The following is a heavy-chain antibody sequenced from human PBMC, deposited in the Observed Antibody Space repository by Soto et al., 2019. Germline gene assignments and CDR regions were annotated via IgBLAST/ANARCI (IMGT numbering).Heavy chain of an antibody. CDR1: GYTFNTYG. J-gene: IGHJ5*02. CDR3: ARDPHEFWTSYWFDP. D-gene: IGHD3-3*01. CDR2: ISGYDGKT. V-gene: IGHV1-18*01. Sequence: ASVKVSCKTSGYTFNTYGINWVRQAPGQGLELLGWISGYDGKTTYAEKFQGRVIMTTDTSTSTAYMELRSLTSDDTAIYYCARDPHEFWTSYWFDPWGQGTPVTVSS.